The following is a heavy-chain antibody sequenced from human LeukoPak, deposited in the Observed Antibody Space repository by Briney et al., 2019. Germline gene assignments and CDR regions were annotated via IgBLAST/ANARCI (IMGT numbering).Heavy chain of an antibody. D-gene: IGHD5-24*01. J-gene: IGHJ5*02. CDR1: GDSVSSNSAT. Sequence: SQTLSLTCAVSGDSVSSNSATWNWIRQSPSRGLEWLGRTYYRSKWYNDYAVSVKSRITINPDTSKNQFSLQLNSVTPEDTAVYYCARQNNTYHHYNLGWFDPWSQGTLVTVSS. CDR2: TYYRSKWYN. CDR3: ARQNNTYHHYNLGWFDP. V-gene: IGHV6-1*01.